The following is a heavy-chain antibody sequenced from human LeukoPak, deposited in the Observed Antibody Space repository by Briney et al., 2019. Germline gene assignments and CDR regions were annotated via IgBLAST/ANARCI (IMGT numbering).Heavy chain of an antibody. CDR1: GGCISSYY. D-gene: IGHD3-22*01. J-gene: IGHJ4*02. V-gene: IGHV4-59*01. CDR2: IYYSGST. CDR3: ARAESGYRNYYFDY. Sequence: SETLSLTCTVSGGCISSYYWSWIRQPPGKGLEWIGYIYYSGSTNYNPSLKSRVTISVDTSKNQFSLKLSSVTAADTAVYYCARAESGYRNYYFDYWGQGTLVTVSS.